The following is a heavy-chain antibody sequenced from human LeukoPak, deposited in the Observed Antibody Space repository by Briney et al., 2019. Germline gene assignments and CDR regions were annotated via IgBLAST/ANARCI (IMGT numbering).Heavy chain of an antibody. CDR2: MYYSGST. V-gene: IGHV4-59*08. D-gene: IGHD6-13*01. J-gene: IGHJ4*02. CDR1: GGSISSYY. Sequence: SETLSLTCTVSGGSISSYYWSWIRQPPGKGLEWIGYMYYSGSTNYNPSLKSRVTISVDTSKNQFSLKLSSVTAADTAVYYCARHPNIATAGDYWGQGTLVTVSS. CDR3: ARHPNIATAGDY.